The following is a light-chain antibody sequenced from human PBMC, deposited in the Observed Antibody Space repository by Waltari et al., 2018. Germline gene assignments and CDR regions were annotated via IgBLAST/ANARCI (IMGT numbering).Light chain of an antibody. CDR3: QQYRIFPLT. CDR2: KTS. CDR1: QTVYSW. V-gene: IGKV1-5*03. Sequence: DIQMTQSPSTLSASVGDRVTITCRASQTVYSWLAWYQKKPGRAPSLLISKTSGLESGVPSRFSGSGSGTDFTLTITSLQPDDSATYYCQQYRIFPLTFGGGTKVEV. J-gene: IGKJ4*01.